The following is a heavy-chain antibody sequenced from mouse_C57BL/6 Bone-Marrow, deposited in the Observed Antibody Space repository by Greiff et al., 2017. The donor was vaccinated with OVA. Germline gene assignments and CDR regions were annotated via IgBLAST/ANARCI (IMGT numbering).Heavy chain of an antibody. V-gene: IGHV5-4*01. Sequence: EVLLVESGGGLVKPGGSLKLSCAASGFTFSSYAMSWVRQTPEKRLEWVATISVGGSYTYYPDNVKGRFTISRDNAKNNLYLQMSQLKSEDTAMYYCARALYYYGSSNFDVWGTGTTVTVSS. CDR1: GFTFSSYA. J-gene: IGHJ1*03. CDR3: ARALYYYGSSNFDV. D-gene: IGHD1-1*01. CDR2: ISVGGSYT.